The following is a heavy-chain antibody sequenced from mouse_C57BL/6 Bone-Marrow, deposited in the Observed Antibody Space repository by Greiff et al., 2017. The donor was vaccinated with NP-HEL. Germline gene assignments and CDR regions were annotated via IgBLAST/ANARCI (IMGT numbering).Heavy chain of an antibody. D-gene: IGHD3-1*01. CDR1: GFTFSSYA. CDR2: ISDGGSYT. J-gene: IGHJ3*01. Sequence: EVQLVESGGGLVKPGGSLKLSCAASGFTFSSYAMSWVRQTPEKRLEWVATISDGGSYTYYPDNVKGRFTISRDNAKNNLYLQMSHLKSEDTAMYYCARDRGGRGFAYWGQGTLVTVSA. CDR3: ARDRGGRGFAY. V-gene: IGHV5-4*01.